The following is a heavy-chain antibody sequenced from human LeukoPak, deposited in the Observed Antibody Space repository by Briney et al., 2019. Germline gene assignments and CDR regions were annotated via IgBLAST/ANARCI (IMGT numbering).Heavy chain of an antibody. CDR2: ISGSGGST. CDR3: AKDGATIPHRRFDP. D-gene: IGHD5-12*01. J-gene: IGHJ5*02. Sequence: GGSLRLSCAASGFTVSTNYMSWVRQAPGKGLEWVSAISGSGGSTYYADSVKGRFTISRDNSKNTLYLQMNSLRAEDTAVYYCAKDGATIPHRRFDPWGQGTLVTVSS. V-gene: IGHV3-23*01. CDR1: GFTVSTNY.